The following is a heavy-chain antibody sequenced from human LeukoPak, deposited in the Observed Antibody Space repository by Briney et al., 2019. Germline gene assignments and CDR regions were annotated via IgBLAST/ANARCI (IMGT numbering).Heavy chain of an antibody. V-gene: IGHV3-15*07. CDR3: TTDVVGANAFDI. Sequence: GGSLRLSCAASGFTFSSYSMNWVRQAPGKGLEWVGRIKSKTDGGTIDYAAPVKGRFTISRDDSKNTLYLQMNSLKTEDTAVYYCTTDVVGANAFDIWGQGTMVTVSS. J-gene: IGHJ3*02. CDR1: GFTFSSYS. D-gene: IGHD1-26*01. CDR2: IKSKTDGGTI.